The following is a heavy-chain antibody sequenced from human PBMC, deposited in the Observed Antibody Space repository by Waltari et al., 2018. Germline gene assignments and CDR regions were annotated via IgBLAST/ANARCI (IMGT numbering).Heavy chain of an antibody. CDR3: AKVGVGLTTWYAFDI. Sequence: QVHLVESGGGVVQPGGSLRLSCAASGFTFSDYGMHWVRQAPGKGVEWVAFIRYDASDIYYRDSVKGRFTSSRDNSKNTLFLQMSSLRAEDTAVYYCAKVGVGLTTWYAFDIWGQGTMVTVSS. CDR1: GFTFSDYG. D-gene: IGHD1-1*01. V-gene: IGHV3-30*02. J-gene: IGHJ3*02. CDR2: IRYDASDI.